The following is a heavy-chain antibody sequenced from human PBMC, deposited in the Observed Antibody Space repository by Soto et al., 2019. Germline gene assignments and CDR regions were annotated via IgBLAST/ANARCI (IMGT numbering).Heavy chain of an antibody. CDR1: GYSISSGSY. CDR3: ARVHVMVVAGSTFDY. J-gene: IGHJ4*01. Sequence: SETLSLTCTVCGYSISSGSYWAWIRQPPGKGPEWIASIYHGGTTFYNPSLKSRITISVDTSNNQFSLKLTSVTAADTAVYYCARVHVMVVAGSTFDYWGHGTLGTVSS. V-gene: IGHV4-38-2*02. D-gene: IGHD6-19*01. CDR2: IYHGGTT.